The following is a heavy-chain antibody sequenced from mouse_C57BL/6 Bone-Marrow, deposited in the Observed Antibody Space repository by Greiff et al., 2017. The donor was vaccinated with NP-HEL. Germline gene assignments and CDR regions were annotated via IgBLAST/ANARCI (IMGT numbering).Heavy chain of an antibody. D-gene: IGHD1-1*01. J-gene: IGHJ4*01. CDR1: GFTFSSYA. Sequence: EVKLMESGGGLVKPGGSLKLSCAASGFTFSSYAMSWVRQTPEKRLEWVATISDGGSYTYYPDNVKGRFTISRDNAKNNLYLQMSHLKSEDTAMYYCARDRDTTVVPLMDYWGQGTSVTVSS. CDR3: ARDRDTTVVPLMDY. CDR2: ISDGGSYT. V-gene: IGHV5-4*01.